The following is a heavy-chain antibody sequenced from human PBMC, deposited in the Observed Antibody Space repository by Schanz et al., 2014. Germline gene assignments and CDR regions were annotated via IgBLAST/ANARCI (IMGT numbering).Heavy chain of an antibody. J-gene: IGHJ3*02. CDR2: INGDGSRT. CDR3: AKSDAFDI. Sequence: EVQLVESGGGLVKPGGSLRLSCAASGFTFSNYWMHWVRQAPGKGLVWVSRINGDGSRTAYADSVKGRFTISRDNAKTTLYLQMNSLRAEDTAVYYCAKSDAFDIWGQGTLVTVSS. V-gene: IGHV3-74*02. CDR1: GFTFSNYW.